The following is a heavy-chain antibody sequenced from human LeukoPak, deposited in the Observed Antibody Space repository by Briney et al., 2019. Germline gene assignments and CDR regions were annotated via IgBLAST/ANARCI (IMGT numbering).Heavy chain of an antibody. V-gene: IGHV3-7*04. D-gene: IGHD5-24*01. CDR2: IKQDGSKK. CDR3: TRVGYIDEGIDY. Sequence: GGSLRLSCVASGFPFSTYWMTWVRQAPGKGLEWVANIKQDGSKKSYVDSVKGRFTISRDNAKNSLYLQMNSLRAEDTAIYYCTRVGYIDEGIDYWGQGTLVTVSS. J-gene: IGHJ4*02. CDR1: GFPFSTYW.